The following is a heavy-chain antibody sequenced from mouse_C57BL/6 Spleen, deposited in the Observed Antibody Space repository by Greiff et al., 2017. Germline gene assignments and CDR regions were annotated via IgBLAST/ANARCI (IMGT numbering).Heavy chain of an antibody. CDR3: TPLYGPWFAY. J-gene: IGHJ3*01. V-gene: IGHV14-1*01. Sequence: VQLQQSGAELVRPGASVKLSCTASGFNIKDYYMHWVKQRPEQGLEWIGRIDPEDGDTAYASKFQGKATMTADTSSNTAYLHVSSLTSEDTAVYYCTPLYGPWFAYWGQGTLVTVSA. CDR1: GFNIKDYY. D-gene: IGHD1-1*02. CDR2: IDPEDGDT.